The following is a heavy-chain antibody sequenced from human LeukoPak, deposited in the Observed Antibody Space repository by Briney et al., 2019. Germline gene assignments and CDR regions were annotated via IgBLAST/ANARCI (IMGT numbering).Heavy chain of an antibody. Sequence: ASVKVSCKASGGTFSSYTISWVRQAPAQGLEWMGRIIPILGIANYAQKFQGRVTITADKSTSTAYMELSSLRSEDTAVYYCARAYYGSGSYYVDYWGQGTLVTVSS. D-gene: IGHD3-10*01. CDR1: GGTFSSYT. CDR3: ARAYYGSGSYYVDY. V-gene: IGHV1-69*02. J-gene: IGHJ4*02. CDR2: IIPILGIA.